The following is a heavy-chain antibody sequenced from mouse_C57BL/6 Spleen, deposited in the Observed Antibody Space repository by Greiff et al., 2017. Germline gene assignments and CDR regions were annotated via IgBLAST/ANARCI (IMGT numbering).Heavy chain of an antibody. CDR1: GYAFSSYW. CDR2: IYPGDGDT. D-gene: IGHD2-1*01. V-gene: IGHV1-80*01. J-gene: IGHJ2*01. CDR3: ASLYGNQGYFDY. Sequence: QVQLKESGAELVKPGASVKISCKASGYAFSSYWMNWVKQRPGKGLEWIGQIYPGDGDTNYNGKFKGKATLTADKSSSTAYMQLSSLTSEDSAVYFCASLYGNQGYFDYWGQGTTLTVSS.